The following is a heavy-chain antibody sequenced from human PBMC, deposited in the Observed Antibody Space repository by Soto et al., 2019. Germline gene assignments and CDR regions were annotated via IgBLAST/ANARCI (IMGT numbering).Heavy chain of an antibody. CDR1: GLSFSLYS. V-gene: IGHV3-23*01. J-gene: IGHJ4*02. CDR2: ISGSGRNI. D-gene: IGHD1-26*01. Sequence: EVQLLESGGGLVQPGGSLRLSCATSGLSFSLYSMGWVRQAPGKGLEWVSAISGSGRNIHYAGSVKGRFTISRDNSKNTLSLQMNSLRAEDTALYYCAKDDRTASGIDDWGQGTLVTVSS. CDR3: AKDDRTASGIDD.